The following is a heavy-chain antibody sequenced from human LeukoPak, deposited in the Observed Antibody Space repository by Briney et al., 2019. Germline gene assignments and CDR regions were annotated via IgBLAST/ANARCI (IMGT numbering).Heavy chain of an antibody. CDR2: IDTTTGNP. D-gene: IGHD3-10*01. V-gene: IGHV7-4-1*02. J-gene: IGHJ4*02. CDR3: VRGTPTPGMDY. Sequence: ASVKVSCKASGYPFSAHFLNWVRQAPGQGLEWMGNIDTTTGNPRYAQDFTGRFVFSLDTSVSTAYLQITSLKADDAAAYYCVRGTPTPGMDYWGQGTQVTVSS. CDR1: GYPFSAHF.